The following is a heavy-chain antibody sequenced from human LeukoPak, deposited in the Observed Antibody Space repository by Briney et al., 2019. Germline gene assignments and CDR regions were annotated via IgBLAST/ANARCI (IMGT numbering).Heavy chain of an antibody. CDR3: AKDSIAADHYGMDV. V-gene: IGHV3-9*01. D-gene: IGHD6-25*01. CDR2: ISWNSGSI. CDR1: GFTFSNYA. J-gene: IGHJ6*02. Sequence: GGSLRLSCAASGFTFSNYAMSWVRQAPGKGLEWVSGISWNSGSIGYADSVKGRFTISRDNAKNSLYLQMNSLRAEDTALYYCAKDSIAADHYGMDVWGQGTTVTVSS.